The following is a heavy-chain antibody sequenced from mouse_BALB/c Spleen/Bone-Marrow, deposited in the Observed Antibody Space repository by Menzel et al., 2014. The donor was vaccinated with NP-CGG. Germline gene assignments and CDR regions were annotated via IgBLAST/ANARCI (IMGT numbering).Heavy chain of an antibody. J-gene: IGHJ3*01. D-gene: IGHD4-1*01. CDR3: VREARTGGGFPN. Sequence: VQLQQSGAELARPGASVKMSCKASGYTFTSYTIQWVKRRPGQGLEWVGYIVPSSGYTDYNQKFKDKTTLTADKSSSTAYMQLSSLTSADSAVYYGVREARTGGGFPNWGQGTLVTVSA. CDR1: GYTFTSYT. V-gene: IGHV1-4*02. CDR2: IVPSSGYT.